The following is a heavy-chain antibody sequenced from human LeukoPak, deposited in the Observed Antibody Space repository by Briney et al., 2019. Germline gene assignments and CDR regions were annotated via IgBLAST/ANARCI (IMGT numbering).Heavy chain of an antibody. CDR2: ISGSGGST. V-gene: IGHV3-23*01. CDR3: AAVYDSSGYYYNY. D-gene: IGHD3-22*01. J-gene: IGHJ4*02. Sequence: GGSLRLSCAASEFTFSSYAMSWVRQAPGKGLEWVSAISGSGGSTYYADSVKGRFTISRDNSKNTLYLQMNSLRAEDTAVYYCAAVYDSSGYYYNYWGQGTLVTVSS. CDR1: EFTFSSYA.